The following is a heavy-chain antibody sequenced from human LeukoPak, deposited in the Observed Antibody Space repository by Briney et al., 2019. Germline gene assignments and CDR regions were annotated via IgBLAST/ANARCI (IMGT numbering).Heavy chain of an antibody. J-gene: IGHJ4*02. CDR1: GFTFSTYE. Sequence: GGSLRLSCAASGFTFSTYEMTWVRQSPGKGLEWVSYISSSGSTIYYADSVKGRFTISRDNAKNSLYLQMNSLRAEDTAVYYCATIIAAAEFDYWGQGTLVTVSS. CDR3: ATIIAAAEFDY. V-gene: IGHV3-48*03. CDR2: ISSSGSTI. D-gene: IGHD6-13*01.